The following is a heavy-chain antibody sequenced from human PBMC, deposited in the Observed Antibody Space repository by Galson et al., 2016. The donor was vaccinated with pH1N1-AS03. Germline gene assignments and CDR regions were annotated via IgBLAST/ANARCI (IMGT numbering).Heavy chain of an antibody. CDR2: IKQDGSEK. D-gene: IGHD1-1*01. CDR3: ARWER. J-gene: IGHJ4*02. CDR1: GFTFNRSW. V-gene: IGHV3-7*01. Sequence: SLRLSCAASGFTFNRSWMNWVRQAPGKGLEWVANIKQDGSEKYYVDSVKGRFTISRDNAKNSLYLQMNSLRAEDTAVYYCARWERWGQGTLVTVSS.